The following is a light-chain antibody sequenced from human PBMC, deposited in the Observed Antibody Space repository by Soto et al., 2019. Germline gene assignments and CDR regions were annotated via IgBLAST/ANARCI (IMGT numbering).Light chain of an antibody. Sequence: QSVLTQPPSVSAAPGQKVTISCSGSSSNIGNNYVSWYQQLPGTAPKLLIYDNNKQPSGIPDRFSGSKSGTSATLGITGLQTGDEADYYCGTWDSSLSAVVFGTGTKLTVL. CDR3: GTWDSSLSAVV. CDR1: SSNIGNNY. V-gene: IGLV1-51*01. J-gene: IGLJ1*01. CDR2: DNN.